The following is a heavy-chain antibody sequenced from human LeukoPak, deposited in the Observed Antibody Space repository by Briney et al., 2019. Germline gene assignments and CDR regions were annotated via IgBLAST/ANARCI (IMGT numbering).Heavy chain of an antibody. Sequence: KPSETLSLTCTASGGSISSSSYYWGWIRQPPGKGLEWIGSIYYSGSTYYNPSLKSRVTISVDTSKNQFSLKLSSVTAADTAVYYCAGLVTNLPFDIWGQGTMVTVSS. D-gene: IGHD2-21*02. CDR3: AGLVTNLPFDI. V-gene: IGHV4-39*01. CDR1: GGSISSSSYY. J-gene: IGHJ3*02. CDR2: IYYSGST.